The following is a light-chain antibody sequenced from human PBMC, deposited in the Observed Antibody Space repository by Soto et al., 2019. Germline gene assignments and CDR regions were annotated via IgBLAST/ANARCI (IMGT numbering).Light chain of an antibody. CDR1: SSDVGGYNY. Sequence: QSAVSQPASVSGSPGQSITISCTGTSSDVGGYNYVSWYQQHPGKAPKLMIYDVSNRPSGVSNRLSGSKSGNTASLTISGLQAEDEADYYCSSYTSSSFNYVFGTGTKVTVL. J-gene: IGLJ1*01. CDR2: DVS. CDR3: SSYTSSSFNYV. V-gene: IGLV2-14*01.